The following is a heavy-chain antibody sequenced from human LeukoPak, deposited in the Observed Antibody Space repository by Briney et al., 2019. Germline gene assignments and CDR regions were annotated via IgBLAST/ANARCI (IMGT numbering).Heavy chain of an antibody. V-gene: IGHV4-59*01. D-gene: IGHD3-22*01. CDR2: IYYSGST. CDR3: ARVVFSGYYYYYYMDV. J-gene: IGHJ6*03. CDR1: GGSISSYY. Sequence: SETLSLTCTVSGGSISSYYWSWIRQPPGKGLEWIGYIYYSGSTNYNPSLKSRVTISVDTSKNQFSLKLSSVTAADTAVYYCARVVFSGYYYYYYMDVWGKGTTITVSS.